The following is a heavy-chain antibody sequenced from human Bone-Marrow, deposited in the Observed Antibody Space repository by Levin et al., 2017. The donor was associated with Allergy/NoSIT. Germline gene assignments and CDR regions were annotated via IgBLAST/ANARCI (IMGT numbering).Heavy chain of an antibody. CDR2: IYYSGSA. CDR1: GGSLRSGGSP. J-gene: IGHJ4*02. CDR3: ARGGTFYPFDY. D-gene: IGHD2/OR15-2a*01. Sequence: SETLSLTCAVSGGSLRSGGSPWSWIRQPPGKGLEWIGDIYYSGSAFYNPSLESRVTLSVDRSKNEFSLMLSSVTAADTAVYYCARGGTFYPFDYWGQGALVTVSS. V-gene: IGHV4-30-2*01.